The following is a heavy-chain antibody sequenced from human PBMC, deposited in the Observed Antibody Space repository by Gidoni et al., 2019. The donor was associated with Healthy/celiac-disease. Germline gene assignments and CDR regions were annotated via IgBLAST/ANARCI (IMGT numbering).Heavy chain of an antibody. J-gene: IGHJ4*02. CDR1: GFPFDVYA. Sequence: EVQLVESGGGLVQPGRSLRLSCAASGFPFDVYAMHWVRQAPGEGLEWFSGISWNSGSIGYADSVKGRFTISRDNAKNSLYLQMNSLRAEDTALYYCAKDARRDYYDSSGFDYWGQGTLVTVSS. D-gene: IGHD3-22*01. CDR3: AKDARRDYYDSSGFDY. CDR2: ISWNSGSI. V-gene: IGHV3-9*01.